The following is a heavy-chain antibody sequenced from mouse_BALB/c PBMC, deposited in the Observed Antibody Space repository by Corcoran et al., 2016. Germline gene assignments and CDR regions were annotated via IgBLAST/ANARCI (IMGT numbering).Heavy chain of an antibody. CDR2: INTYTGEP. CDR3: ARLVTTVSDY. V-gene: IGHV9-3-1*01. J-gene: IGHJ2*01. D-gene: IGHD1-1*01. Sequence: QIQLVQYGPELKKPGETVKISCKASGYTFTNYGMNWVKQAPGKGLKWMGWINTYTGEPTYADDFKGRFAFSLETSASNAYLQINNLKNEDTATYFCARLVTTVSDYWGQGTTLTVSS. CDR1: GYTFTNYG.